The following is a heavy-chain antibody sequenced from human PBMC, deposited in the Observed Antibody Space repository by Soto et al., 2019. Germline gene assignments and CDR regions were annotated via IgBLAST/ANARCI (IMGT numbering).Heavy chain of an antibody. V-gene: IGHV4-39*07. CDR1: NGSVSSPLSY. Sequence: SETLSLTCSASNGSVSSPLSYWGWIRQPPGKRLEWIGDIYFSGITSYNPSLKSRVTISVDTSKNQLSLKLSSVTAADTAVYYCARGPGTWGQGTLVTVSS. CDR3: ARGPGT. J-gene: IGHJ5*02. CDR2: IYFSGIT.